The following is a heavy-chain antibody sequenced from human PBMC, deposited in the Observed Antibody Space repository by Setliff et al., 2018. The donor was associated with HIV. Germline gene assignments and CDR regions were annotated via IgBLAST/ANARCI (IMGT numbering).Heavy chain of an antibody. Sequence: SETLSLTCAVSGVSISSSSYFWGWIRRPPGTGLDWIGSIYFSGSTYYNPSLESRVTISMDTSKNQFSLKLTSVTAADTAVYYCARGTGSYGSDYWGQGTLVTVSS. CDR1: GVSISSSSYF. CDR3: ARGTGSYGSDY. D-gene: IGHD5-18*01. CDR2: IYFSGST. J-gene: IGHJ4*02. V-gene: IGHV4-39*01.